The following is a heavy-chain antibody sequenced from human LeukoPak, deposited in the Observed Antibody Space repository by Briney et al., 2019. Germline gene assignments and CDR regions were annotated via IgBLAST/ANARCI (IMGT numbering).Heavy chain of an antibody. D-gene: IGHD3-16*01. CDR1: GFVFSIYT. V-gene: IGHV3-64D*06. Sequence: GGSLRLSCSASGFVFSIYTMYWVRQTPGKGPEYVSTISGSGNGFSIYYADSVKGRFTISRDDSRSILYLQMNGLRSEDTAVYYCVKDFGRVRGTPDSWGQGTLVTVSS. J-gene: IGHJ4*02. CDR2: ISGSGNGFSI. CDR3: VKDFGRVRGTPDS.